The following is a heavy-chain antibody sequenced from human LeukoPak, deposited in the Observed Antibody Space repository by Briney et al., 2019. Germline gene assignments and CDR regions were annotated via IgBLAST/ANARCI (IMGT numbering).Heavy chain of an antibody. D-gene: IGHD5-12*01. Sequence: SETLSLTCAVSGGSFSGYYWSWIRQPPGKGLEWIGEINHSGSTNYNPSLKSRVTISVDTSKNQFSLKLSSVTAADTAVYYCASQVMDIVATTSWGQGTLVTVSS. CDR3: ASQVMDIVATTS. V-gene: IGHV4-34*01. J-gene: IGHJ5*02. CDR1: GGSFSGYY. CDR2: INHSGST.